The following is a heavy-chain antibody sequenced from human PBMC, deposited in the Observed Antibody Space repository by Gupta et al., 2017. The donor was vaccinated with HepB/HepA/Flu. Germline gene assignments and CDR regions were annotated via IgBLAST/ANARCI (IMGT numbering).Heavy chain of an antibody. J-gene: IGHJ2*01. Sequence: QVQLVESGGGVVQPGRSLRLSCAGSGFTFSTYGMPGVRQAPGKGLEWVAVMTSDGSDKYYADSVKGRFTISRDNSENTLYMQMNSLRVEDTAVYYCAKDFGLYWYFDLWGRGTLVTVSS. CDR2: MTSDGSDK. D-gene: IGHD3-3*01. CDR1: GFTFSTYG. CDR3: AKDFGLYWYFDL. V-gene: IGHV3-30*18.